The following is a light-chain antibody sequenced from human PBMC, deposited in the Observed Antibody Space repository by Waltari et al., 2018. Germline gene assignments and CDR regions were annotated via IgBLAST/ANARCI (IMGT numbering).Light chain of an antibody. CDR2: DVD. CDR1: SRDIGNYNY. J-gene: IGLJ3*02. Sequence: HSALTQPASVSGSPGQSITISCTGTSRDIGNYNYVSWYPQFPGKVPQLMIYDVDNRPSGVSDRFSVSKSGNTASLTISGLQAEDEAHYYCNSYTRSKTWVFGGGTDLTVL. V-gene: IGLV2-14*01. CDR3: NSYTRSKTWV.